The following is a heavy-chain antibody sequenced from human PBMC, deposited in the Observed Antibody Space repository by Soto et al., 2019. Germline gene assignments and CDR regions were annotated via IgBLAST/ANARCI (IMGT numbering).Heavy chain of an antibody. CDR3: ASVAVARTRFDY. CDR1: GGYSGASSW. CDR2: IYHSGST. D-gene: IGHD6-19*01. Sequence: SETLRLTWAVSGGYSGASSWRSWVRQPPGKGLEWIGEIYHSGSTNYNPSLKSRVTISVDKSKNQFSLKLSSVTAADTAVYSCASVAVARTRFDYWGHGTLVPVSS. V-gene: IGHV4-4*02. J-gene: IGHJ4*01.